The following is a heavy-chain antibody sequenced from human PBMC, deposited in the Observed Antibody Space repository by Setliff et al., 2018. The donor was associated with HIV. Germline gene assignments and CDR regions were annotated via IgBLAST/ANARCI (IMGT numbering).Heavy chain of an antibody. CDR3: ARVGLAYSGDMDV. Sequence: SETLSLTCTVSGDSISSGSYYWSWIRQPAGKGLEWIGHVYTSGSTDYNPSLNSRFTISIDTSRNQFSLRLNSVTAADTAVYFCARVGLAYSGDMDVWGKGTTVTVSS. CDR2: VYTSGST. J-gene: IGHJ6*03. D-gene: IGHD2-21*01. CDR1: GDSISSGSYY. V-gene: IGHV4-61*09.